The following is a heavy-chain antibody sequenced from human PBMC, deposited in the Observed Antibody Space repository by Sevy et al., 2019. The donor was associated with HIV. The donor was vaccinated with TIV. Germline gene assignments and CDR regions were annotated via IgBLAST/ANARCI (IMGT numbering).Heavy chain of an antibody. J-gene: IGHJ6*02. CDR3: ARDRRGYCSSTSCYPYGMDV. D-gene: IGHD2-2*01. CDR2: IYRGGNT. Sequence: GGSLRLSCAASGFTVSSNYMTWVRQAPGKGLEWVSVIYRGGNTYYADSVKGRFTISRDNSKNTMYLQMNSLRVEDTAVYYCARDRRGYCSSTSCYPYGMDVWGQGTTVTVSS. V-gene: IGHV3-53*01. CDR1: GFTVSSNY.